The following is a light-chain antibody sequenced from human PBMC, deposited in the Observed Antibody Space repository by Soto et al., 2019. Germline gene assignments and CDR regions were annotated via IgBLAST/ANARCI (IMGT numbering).Light chain of an antibody. J-gene: IGKJ1*01. V-gene: IGKV1-5*03. CDR3: QHYNSYSEA. CDR2: KAS. CDR1: QIISSW. Sequence: DIQMTQSPSTLSGSVGDRVTITCRASQIISSWLAWYQQTPGKAPKLLIYKASTLKSGVPSRFSGSGSGTEFTLTISSLQPDDFATYYCQHYNSYSEAFGQVTKVDIK.